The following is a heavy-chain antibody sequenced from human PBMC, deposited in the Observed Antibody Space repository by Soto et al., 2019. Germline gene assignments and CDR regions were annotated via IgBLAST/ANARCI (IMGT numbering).Heavy chain of an antibody. CDR1: GFTFSSYG. Sequence: GGSLRLSCAASGFTFSSYGMHWVRQAPGKGLEWVAVISYDGSNKYYADSVKGRFTISRDNSKNTLYLQMNSLRAEDTAVYYCTKDQLFVGATGSYYYGMDVWGQGTTVTVSS. CDR2: ISYDGSNK. V-gene: IGHV3-30*18. D-gene: IGHD1-26*01. CDR3: TKDQLFVGATGSYYYGMDV. J-gene: IGHJ6*02.